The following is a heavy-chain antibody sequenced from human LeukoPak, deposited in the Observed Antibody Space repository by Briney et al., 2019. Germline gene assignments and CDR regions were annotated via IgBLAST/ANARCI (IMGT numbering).Heavy chain of an antibody. D-gene: IGHD1-26*01. V-gene: IGHV4-39*07. Sequence: SETLSLTCIVSNGSISSSSYYWGWIRQPPGKGLEWIGTIYYSGSTYYNPSLKSRVTISVDTSKNQFSLKLSSVTAADTAVYYCARLHGSLYFDYWGQGTLVTVSS. CDR1: NGSISSSSYY. CDR3: ARLHGSLYFDY. CDR2: IYYSGST. J-gene: IGHJ4*02.